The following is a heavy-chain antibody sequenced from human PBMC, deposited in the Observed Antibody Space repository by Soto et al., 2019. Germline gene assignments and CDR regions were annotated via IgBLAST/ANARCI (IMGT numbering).Heavy chain of an antibody. Sequence: QVQLVQSGGGVVQPGWSLTLSCEASTFTFNTYAMHWIRQAPGKGLEWVAVIWHDGSKKIYTDSVKGRFTISRDNSKNTLYLQMNSLRVEDTAVYYCARSQGRFYDSGSYQGLDVWGKGTTVTVPS. V-gene: IGHV3-33*01. J-gene: IGHJ6*04. CDR2: IWHDGSKK. CDR3: ARSQGRFYDSGSYQGLDV. CDR1: TFTFNTYA. D-gene: IGHD3-10*01.